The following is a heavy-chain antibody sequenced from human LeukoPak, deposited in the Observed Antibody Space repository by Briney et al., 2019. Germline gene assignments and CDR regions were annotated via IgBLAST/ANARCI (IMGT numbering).Heavy chain of an antibody. Sequence: GGSLRLSCAASGFTFSTYSMNWVRQAPGKGLEWLSHISSSSSTIYYADSVKGRFTISRDNAKNSLYLQMNSLRAEDTAVYYCARGTFTPGPWGEGTLVTVSS. J-gene: IGHJ5*02. V-gene: IGHV3-48*01. CDR1: GFTFSTYS. CDR3: ARGTFTPGP. CDR2: ISSSSSTI.